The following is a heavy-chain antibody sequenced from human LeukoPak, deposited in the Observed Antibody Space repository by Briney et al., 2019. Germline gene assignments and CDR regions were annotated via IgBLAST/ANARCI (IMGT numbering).Heavy chain of an antibody. CDR3: AKDIYGSGSYYNGPFDY. D-gene: IGHD3-10*01. CDR2: ISWDGGST. J-gene: IGHJ4*02. CDR1: GFTFDDYT. Sequence: GGSLRLSCAASGFTFDDYTMHWVRHAPGKGLEWVSLISWDGGSTYYADSVKGRFTISRDNSKNSLYLQMNSLRTEDTALYYCAKDIYGSGSYYNGPFDYWGQGTLVTVSS. V-gene: IGHV3-43*01.